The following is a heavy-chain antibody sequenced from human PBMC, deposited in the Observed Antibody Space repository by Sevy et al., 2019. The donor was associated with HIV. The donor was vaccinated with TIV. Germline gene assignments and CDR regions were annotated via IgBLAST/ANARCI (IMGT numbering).Heavy chain of an antibody. Sequence: GGSLRLSCAASGFTFSSYANSWVRQAPGKGLEWVSGISGSGDSRYYADSVKGRFTIFRDNSKNTLYLQMNSLRADDTAVYYCAKDHDYDLLTGGPFDIWGHGTMVTVSS. CDR2: ISGSGDSR. CDR1: GFTFSSYA. V-gene: IGHV3-23*01. D-gene: IGHD3-9*01. J-gene: IGHJ3*02. CDR3: AKDHDYDLLTGGPFDI.